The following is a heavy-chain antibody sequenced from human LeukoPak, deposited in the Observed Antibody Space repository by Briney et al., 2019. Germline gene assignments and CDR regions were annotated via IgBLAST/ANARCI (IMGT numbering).Heavy chain of an antibody. Sequence: GGSLRLSCAASGFTFSSYAMHWVRQAPGKGLEWVAVISYDGSNKYYADSVKGRFTISRDNSKNTLYLQMNSLRAEDTAVYYCASSKNPVVAALPYWGQGTLVTVSS. CDR2: ISYDGSNK. V-gene: IGHV3-30-3*01. D-gene: IGHD2-15*01. J-gene: IGHJ4*02. CDR1: GFTFSSYA. CDR3: ASSKNPVVAALPY.